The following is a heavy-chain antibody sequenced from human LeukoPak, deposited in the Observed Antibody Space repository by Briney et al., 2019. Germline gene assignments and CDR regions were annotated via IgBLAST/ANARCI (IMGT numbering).Heavy chain of an antibody. CDR3: ARRYYYNLGSFPFDF. CDR2: IHNSGTT. CDR1: GGPFSGYF. Sequence: SETLSLTCAVSGGPFSGYFWSWIRQSSGKGLEWIGEIHNSGTTNYNPSLNSRVTISEDTSKNQFYLNLSSVTAADTAVYDCARRYYYNLGSFPFDFWGQGTLVTVSP. D-gene: IGHD3-10*01. V-gene: IGHV4-34*01. J-gene: IGHJ4*02.